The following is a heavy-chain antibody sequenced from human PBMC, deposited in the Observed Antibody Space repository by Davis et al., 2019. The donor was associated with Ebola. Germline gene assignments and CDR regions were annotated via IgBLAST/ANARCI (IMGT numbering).Heavy chain of an antibody. CDR3: ARGEDNSGWYSGWWFDS. J-gene: IGHJ5*01. D-gene: IGHD6-19*01. V-gene: IGHV5-51*01. CDR2: IYTGDSDT. Sequence: PGGSLRLSCKDSGNSFSTHWIGWVRQMPGKGLEWMGLIYTGDSDTRYSPSFRGQVTISADKSFKTAFLQWSSLKASDTAMYYCARGEDNSGWYSGWWFDSWGQGTRVSVSS. CDR1: GNSFSTHW.